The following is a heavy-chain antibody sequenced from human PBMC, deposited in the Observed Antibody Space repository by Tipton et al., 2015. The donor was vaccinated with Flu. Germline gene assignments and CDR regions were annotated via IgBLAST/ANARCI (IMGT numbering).Heavy chain of an antibody. CDR1: GYTFTMFY. V-gene: IGHV1-46*04. CDR3: ARHPRSGVGAFDL. Sequence: QSGPEVKKPGASVNVSCKASGYTFTMFYIHWVRQAPGQGLEWMGIINPSSGTTNYAQNLQGRVTMTSDTSTSTVYMELSSLRSGDTAVYYCARHPRSGVGAFDLWGQGTMVTVSS. CDR2: INPSSGTT. D-gene: IGHD2-8*01. J-gene: IGHJ3*01.